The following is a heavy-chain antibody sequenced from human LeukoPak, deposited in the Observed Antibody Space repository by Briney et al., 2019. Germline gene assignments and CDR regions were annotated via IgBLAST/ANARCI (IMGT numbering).Heavy chain of an antibody. D-gene: IGHD2-21*01. CDR1: GGTFSSYA. CDR2: IIPIFGTA. CDR3: AGIGNDAFDI. V-gene: IGHV1-69*13. J-gene: IGHJ3*02. Sequence: ASVKVSCKASGGTFSSYAISWVRQAPGQGLEWMGGIIPIFGTANYAQKFQSRVTITADESTSTAYMELSSLRSEDTAVYYCAGIGNDAFDIWGQGTMVTVSS.